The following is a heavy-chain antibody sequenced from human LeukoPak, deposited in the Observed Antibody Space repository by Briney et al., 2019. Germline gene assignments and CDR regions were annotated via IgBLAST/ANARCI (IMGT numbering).Heavy chain of an antibody. J-gene: IGHJ4*02. CDR2: ISAYNGNT. CDR3: ARVSSLVVPAAMRYSY. V-gene: IGHV1-18*01. CDR1: GYTFTSYG. D-gene: IGHD2-2*01. Sequence: GASVKVSCKASGYTFTSYGISWVRQAPGQGLEWMGWISAYNGNTNYAQKLQGRVTMTTDTSTSTAYMELRSLRSDDTAVYYCARVSSLVVPAAMRYSYWGQGTLVTVSS.